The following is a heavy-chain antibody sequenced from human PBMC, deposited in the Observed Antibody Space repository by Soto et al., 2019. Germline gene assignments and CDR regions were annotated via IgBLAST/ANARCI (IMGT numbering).Heavy chain of an antibody. CDR3: ARDGLPDDFRSGGYWFDP. V-gene: IGHV3-30-3*01. J-gene: IGHJ5*02. D-gene: IGHD3-3*01. CDR1: GFTFSSFA. CDR2: ISHDGRIE. Sequence: QVHLVESGGGVVQPGRSLRLCCAASGFTFSSFALHWVRQAPGEGLEWVALISHDGRIENYADSVKGRFIISRDNSKNTVYMQMDSQRLEDTGVYYCARDGLPDDFRSGGYWFDPWGQGTQVTVSS.